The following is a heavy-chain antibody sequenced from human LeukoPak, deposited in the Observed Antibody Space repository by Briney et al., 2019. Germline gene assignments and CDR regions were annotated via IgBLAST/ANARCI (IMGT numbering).Heavy chain of an antibody. J-gene: IGHJ4*02. CDR1: GFTFSSYG. D-gene: IGHD6-19*01. CDR2: ISYDGSNK. CDR3: AKGTSYSSGWPSDY. Sequence: GGSLRLSCAASGFTFSSYGMHWVRQAPGKGLEWVAVISYDGSNKYYADSVKGRFTISRDNSKNTLYLQMNSLRAEDTAVYYCAKGTSYSSGWPSDYWGQGTLVTVSP. V-gene: IGHV3-30*18.